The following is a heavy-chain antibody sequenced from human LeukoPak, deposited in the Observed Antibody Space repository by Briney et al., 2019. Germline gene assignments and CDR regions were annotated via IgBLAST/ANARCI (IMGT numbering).Heavy chain of an antibody. J-gene: IGHJ4*02. Sequence: SETLSLTCAVYGGSFSGYYWSWIRQPPGKGLEWIGEINHSGSTNYNPSLKSRVTISVDTSKNQFSLKLSSVTAADTAVYYCATTPRGYCSSTSCYRGDYWGQGTLVTVSS. D-gene: IGHD2-2*02. V-gene: IGHV4-34*01. CDR1: GGSFSGYY. CDR3: ATTPRGYCSSTSCYRGDY. CDR2: INHSGST.